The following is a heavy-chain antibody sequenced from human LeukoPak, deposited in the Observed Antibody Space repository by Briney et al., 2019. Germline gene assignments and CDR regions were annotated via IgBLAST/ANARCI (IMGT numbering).Heavy chain of an antibody. V-gene: IGHV3-21*01. CDR1: GFTFSSYA. CDR2: LSDSGSST. J-gene: IGHJ4*02. CDR3: ARFALKTPPTD. Sequence: GGSLRLSCAASGFTFSSYAMSWVRQAPGKGLMWVSGLSDSGSSTYYADSVKGRFTISRDNAKNSLYLQMNSLRAEDTAVYYCARFALKTPPTDWGQGTLVTVSS.